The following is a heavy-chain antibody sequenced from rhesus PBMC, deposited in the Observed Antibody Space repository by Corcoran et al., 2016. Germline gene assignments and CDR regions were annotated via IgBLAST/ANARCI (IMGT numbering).Heavy chain of an antibody. CDR1: GYTFTSYY. CDR2: INPSNGNT. V-gene: IGHV1S9*01. CDR3: TRRGGSWENFDY. D-gene: IGHD6-25*01. J-gene: IGHJ4*01. Sequence: QVQLVQSGAEVKKPGASVKLSCKASGYTFTSYYINWVVQAPGQVLEWMGWINPSNGNTGYAQKFQDRVTMTRDTSTSTAYMDLSSLRSEDTAVYYCTRRGGSWENFDYWGQGVLVTVSS.